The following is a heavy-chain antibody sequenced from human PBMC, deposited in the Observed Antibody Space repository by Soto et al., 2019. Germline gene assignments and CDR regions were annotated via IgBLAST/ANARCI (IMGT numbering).Heavy chain of an antibody. V-gene: IGHV3-23*01. CDR3: AKDQYYSGYEPGWFDP. J-gene: IGHJ5*02. Sequence: GGSLRLSCAASGFTFSSYAMSWVRQAPGKGLEWVSAISGSGGSTYYADSVKGRFTISRDNSKNTLYLQMNSLRAEDTAVYYCAKDQYYSGYEPGWFDPWGQGTLVTVSS. CDR1: GFTFSSYA. D-gene: IGHD5-12*01. CDR2: ISGSGGST.